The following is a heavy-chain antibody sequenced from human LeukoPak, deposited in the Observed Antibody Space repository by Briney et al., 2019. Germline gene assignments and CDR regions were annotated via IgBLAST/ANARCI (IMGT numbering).Heavy chain of an antibody. CDR1: GLTFSTYW. J-gene: IGHJ4*02. V-gene: IGHV3-74*01. D-gene: IGHD2-15*01. CDR2: ISSDASIT. CDR3: ATSARTYIGSSLDY. Sequence: PWGSLRLSCAAYGLTFSTYWMHWVRQDPGRGLVWVSRISSDASITSYADPVKGRFTISRDNAKNTLYLQMNSLRAEDTALYYCATSARTYIGSSLDYWGQGTLVTVSS.